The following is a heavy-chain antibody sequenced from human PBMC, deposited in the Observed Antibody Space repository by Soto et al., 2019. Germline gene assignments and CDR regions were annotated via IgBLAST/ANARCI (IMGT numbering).Heavy chain of an antibody. J-gene: IGHJ2*01. CDR1: GIAFNNAW. Sequence: EVELVESGGGLVKPGGSLRLSCTASGIAFNNAWMSWVRQAPGKGLEWVGRFKSKIDGGTADYAAPVKDRFTISRDDSTTTLYLQMNSLKTEDTPVYYCPTEETGYSSNWYWYFDLWGRGTVVTVPS. V-gene: IGHV3-15*01. CDR3: PTEETGYSSNWYWYFDL. D-gene: IGHD6-13*01. CDR2: FKSKIDGGTA.